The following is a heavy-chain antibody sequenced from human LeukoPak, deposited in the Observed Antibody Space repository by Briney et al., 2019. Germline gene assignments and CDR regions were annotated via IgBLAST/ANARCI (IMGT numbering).Heavy chain of an antibody. J-gene: IGHJ5*02. Sequence: GGSLRLSCAASGFTFSSYAMSWVRQAPGKGLEWVSAISGSGGSTYYADSVKGRFTISRDNSKNTLYLQMNSLRAEDTAVYYCAKDPYSSSWYNWFDPWGQGTLVAVSS. CDR2: ISGSGGST. CDR1: GFTFSSYA. D-gene: IGHD6-13*01. CDR3: AKDPYSSSWYNWFDP. V-gene: IGHV3-23*01.